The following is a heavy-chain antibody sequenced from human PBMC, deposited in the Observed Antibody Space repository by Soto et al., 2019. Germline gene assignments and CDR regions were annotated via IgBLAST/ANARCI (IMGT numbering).Heavy chain of an antibody. V-gene: IGHV3-23*01. CDR2: ISGSGGST. CDR1: GFTFSNAW. CDR3: ANLPQEYCGGDCYSWYYYYYMDV. Sequence: PGGSLRLSCAASGFTFSNAWMSWVRQAPGKGLEWVSAISGSGGSTYYADSVKGRFTISRDNSKNTLYLQMNSLRAEDTAVYYCANLPQEYCGGDCYSWYYYYYMDVWGKGTTVTVSS. D-gene: IGHD2-21*01. J-gene: IGHJ6*03.